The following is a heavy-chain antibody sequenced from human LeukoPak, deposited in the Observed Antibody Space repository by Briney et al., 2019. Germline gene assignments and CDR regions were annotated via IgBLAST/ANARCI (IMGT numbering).Heavy chain of an antibody. D-gene: IGHD5-18*01. V-gene: IGHV1-69*05. CDR2: IIPIFGTA. J-gene: IGHJ5*02. CDR1: GGTFSSYA. Sequence: ASVQVSCKASGGTFSSYAISWVRQAPGQGLEWMGGIIPIFGTANYAQKFQGRVTITTDESTSTAYMELSSLRSEDTAVYYCARDGYAVRWGWFDPWGQGTLVTVSS. CDR3: ARDGYAVRWGWFDP.